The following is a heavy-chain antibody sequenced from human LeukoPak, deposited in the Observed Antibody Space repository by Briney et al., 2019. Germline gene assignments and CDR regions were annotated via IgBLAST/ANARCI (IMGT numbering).Heavy chain of an antibody. J-gene: IGHJ4*02. D-gene: IGHD1-20*01. CDR1: GFTFSDYY. V-gene: IGHV3-11*01. CDR3: ARVNNWNDVSLFDY. CDR2: ISSSGSTI. Sequence: GGSMRLSCADSGFTFSDYYMSWIRQAPGKGLEWVSYISSSGSTIYYADSVKGRFTISRDNAKNSLYLQMNSLRAEDTAVYYCARVNNWNDVSLFDYWGQGTLVTVSS.